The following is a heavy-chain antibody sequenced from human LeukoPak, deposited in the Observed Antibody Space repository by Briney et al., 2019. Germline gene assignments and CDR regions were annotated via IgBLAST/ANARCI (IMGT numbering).Heavy chain of an antibody. CDR2: IRYDGSNK. CDR3: AKVLYGSGSYLPLDY. Sequence: GGSLRLSCAASGFMFSSYGMHGVRQAPGKGLEWVSFIRYDGSNKYYPDSVKGRITISRDNSKNTLYLQMNSLRAEDTAVYYCAKVLYGSGSYLPLDYWGQGTLVTVSS. CDR1: GFMFSSYG. J-gene: IGHJ4*02. V-gene: IGHV3-30*02. D-gene: IGHD3-10*01.